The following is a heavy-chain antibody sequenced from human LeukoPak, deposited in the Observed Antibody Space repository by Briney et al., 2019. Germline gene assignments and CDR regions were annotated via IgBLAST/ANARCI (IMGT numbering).Heavy chain of an antibody. CDR2: TSGSGGST. CDR1: GFTFSSYA. Sequence: GGSLRLSCAASGFTFSSYAMSWVRQAPGKGLEWVSATSGSGGSTYYADSVKGRFTISRDNSKNTLYLQMNSLRAEDTAVYYCAKDLRASRRPRFDYWGQGTLVTVSS. CDR3: AKDLRASRRPRFDY. V-gene: IGHV3-23*01. J-gene: IGHJ4*02.